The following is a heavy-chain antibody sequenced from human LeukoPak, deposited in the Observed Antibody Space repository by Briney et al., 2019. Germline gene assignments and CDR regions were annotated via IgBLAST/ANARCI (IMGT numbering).Heavy chain of an antibody. CDR2: INPDSGGT. CDR1: GYTFTGYY. Sequence: GASVKVSCKASGYTFTGYYMHWVRQAPGQGLEWMGWINPDSGGTYFAQKFQGRVTMTRDTSISTAYMDLSRLISGDTAVYYCARDAGYCTGGSCWYFDHWGQGTLVTVSS. V-gene: IGHV1-2*02. CDR3: ARDAGYCTGGSCWYFDH. J-gene: IGHJ4*02. D-gene: IGHD2-15*01.